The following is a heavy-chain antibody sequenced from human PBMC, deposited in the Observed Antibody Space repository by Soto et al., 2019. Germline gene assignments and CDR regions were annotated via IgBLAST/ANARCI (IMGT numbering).Heavy chain of an antibody. CDR1: GYTFTGFY. D-gene: IGHD4-17*01. V-gene: IGHV1-2*04. Sequence: QVQLVQSGAEVKKPGASVKVSCKASGYTFTGFYMHWVRQAPGQGLEWMGWNNPNSGDTEYAQNFQGCITMTRDTSISTAYMELRSLRSDDTAVYYCATGGSTVTREFDYWGQGTLVSVSS. CDR2: NNPNSGDT. J-gene: IGHJ4*02. CDR3: ATGGSTVTREFDY.